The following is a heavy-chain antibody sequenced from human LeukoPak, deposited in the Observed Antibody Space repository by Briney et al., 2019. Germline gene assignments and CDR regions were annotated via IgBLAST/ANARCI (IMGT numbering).Heavy chain of an antibody. CDR2: IKSITDGGTA. J-gene: IGHJ4*02. V-gene: IGHV3-15*01. Sequence: GGSLRLSCAASGFTFSNAWMSWVRQAPGKGLEWVGRIKSITDGGTADYVAPVKGRFTISRDDSKDTLYLQMNSLKTEDTAIYYCTTLRSTWGYWGQGTLVTVSS. CDR1: GFTFSNAW. D-gene: IGHD7-27*01. CDR3: TTLRSTWGY.